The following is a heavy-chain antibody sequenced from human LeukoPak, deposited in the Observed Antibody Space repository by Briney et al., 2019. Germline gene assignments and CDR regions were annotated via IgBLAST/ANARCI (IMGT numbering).Heavy chain of an antibody. J-gene: IGHJ4*02. Sequence: GGSLRLSCAASGFTVSNNYVNWVRQAPGKGLEWVSVIYSAGNTYYADSVKGRFTISRDNFKNTLYLQMNSLRAEDTAVYYCAATTTLTTPFDYWGQGTLVTVSS. CDR1: GFTVSNNY. CDR3: AATTTLTTPFDY. V-gene: IGHV3-53*01. CDR2: IYSAGNT. D-gene: IGHD4-17*01.